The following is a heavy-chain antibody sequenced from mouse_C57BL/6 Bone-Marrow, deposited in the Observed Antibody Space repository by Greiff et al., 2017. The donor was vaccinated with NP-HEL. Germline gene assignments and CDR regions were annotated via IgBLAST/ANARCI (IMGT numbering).Heavy chain of an antibody. CDR1: GFSLTSYG. J-gene: IGHJ1*03. CDR2: IWGVGST. D-gene: IGHD2-12*01. CDR3: AREAYYSPYWYFDV. V-gene: IGHV2-6*01. Sequence: VKLVESGPGLVAPSQSLSITCTVSGFSLTSYGVDWVRQSPGKGLEWLGVIWGVGSTTYNSALKSRLSISKDNSKSQVVLKMNSLQTDDTAMYYCAREAYYSPYWYFDVWGTGTTVTVSS.